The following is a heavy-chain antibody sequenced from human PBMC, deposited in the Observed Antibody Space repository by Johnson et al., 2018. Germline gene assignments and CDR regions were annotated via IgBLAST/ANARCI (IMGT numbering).Heavy chain of an antibody. J-gene: IGHJ6*02. CDR3: ARCRGYSVYDFYYYGMDV. D-gene: IGHD5/OR15-5a*01. V-gene: IGHV4-59*11. CDR1: GDSISSLY. Sequence: QVQLQESGPGLVKXSETLSLTCTVSGDSISSLYWSWIRQPPGRGLEWLGYMYDSGSTNYNPSLKSRLTISVDTSKNQFSLKLTSVTAADTAVYYCARCRGYSVYDFYYYGMDVWGQGTTVTVSS. CDR2: MYDSGST.